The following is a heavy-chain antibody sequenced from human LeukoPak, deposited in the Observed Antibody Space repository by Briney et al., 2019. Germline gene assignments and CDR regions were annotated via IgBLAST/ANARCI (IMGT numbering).Heavy chain of an antibody. J-gene: IGHJ2*01. CDR3: ARAPRGYSYGVTPDWYFDL. D-gene: IGHD5-18*01. V-gene: IGHV4-59*01. CDR2: IYYSGST. Sequence: PSETLSLTCTVSGGSISSYYWSWIRQPPGKGLEWIGYIYYSGSTNYNPSLKSRVTISVDTSKNQSSLKLSSVTAADTAVYYCARAPRGYSYGVTPDWYFDLWGRGTLVTVSS. CDR1: GGSISSYY.